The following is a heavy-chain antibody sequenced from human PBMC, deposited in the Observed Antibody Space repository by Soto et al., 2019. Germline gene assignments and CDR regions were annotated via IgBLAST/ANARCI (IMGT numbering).Heavy chain of an antibody. D-gene: IGHD3-16*01. CDR3: ARVIGGYGYYYYYYGMDV. J-gene: IGHJ6*02. V-gene: IGHV3-21*01. CDR2: ISSSSSYI. Sequence: PGGSLRLSCAASGFTFSSYSMNWVRQAPGKGLEWVSSISSSSSYIYYADSVKGRFTISRDNAKNSLYLQMNSLRVEDTAVYYCARVIGGYGYYYYYYGMDVWGQGTTVTVSS. CDR1: GFTFSSYS.